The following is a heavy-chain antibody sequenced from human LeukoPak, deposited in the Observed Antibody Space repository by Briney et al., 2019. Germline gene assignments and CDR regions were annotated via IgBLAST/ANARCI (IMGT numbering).Heavy chain of an antibody. CDR3: ASRDDSRPY. CDR2: VSHTGRT. CDR1: GGSIYSPNW. J-gene: IGHJ4*02. D-gene: IGHD4-11*01. Sequence: PSATLSLTCVVSGGSIYSPNWWTWVRQPPGKGLEWIGEVSHTGRTNYHPSLQSRVTISLDESKNHFSLRVTSMTAADTAVYYCASRDDSRPYWGQGTLATVSS. V-gene: IGHV4/OR15-8*01.